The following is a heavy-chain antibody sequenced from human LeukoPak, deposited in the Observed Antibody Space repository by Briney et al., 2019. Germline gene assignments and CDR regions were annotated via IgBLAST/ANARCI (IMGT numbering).Heavy chain of an antibody. CDR1: GFTFRNAW. D-gene: IGHD3-22*01. J-gene: IGHJ3*01. CDR3: ATDGAHYGSSGFDAFDL. Sequence: PGGSPRLSCAASGFTFRNAWMSWVRQAPGKGLEWVGRIKSKGNGGTTDYAAPVKGRFTISTDDSETTLSLQMNSLKIQDTAVYYCATDGAHYGSSGFDAFDLWGQGTMVTVSS. V-gene: IGHV3-15*01. CDR2: IKSKGNGGTT.